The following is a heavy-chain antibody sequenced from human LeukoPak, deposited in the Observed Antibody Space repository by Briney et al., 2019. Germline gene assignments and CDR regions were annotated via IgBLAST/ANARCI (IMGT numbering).Heavy chain of an antibody. CDR3: TFSSYGDHVGVDAFDM. Sequence: GGSLRLSCAASGFTFSTYWMHWVRQAPGKGLVWVSRINAYGSSTNYVDSVKGRFTISRDNAKNTVYLQMNSLSAEDTAMYYCTFSSYGDHVGVDAFDMWGQGTMVTVSS. CDR2: INAYGSST. CDR1: GFTFSTYW. D-gene: IGHD4-17*01. V-gene: IGHV3-74*01. J-gene: IGHJ3*02.